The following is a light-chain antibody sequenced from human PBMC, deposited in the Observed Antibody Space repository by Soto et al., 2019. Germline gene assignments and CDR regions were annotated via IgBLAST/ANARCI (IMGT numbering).Light chain of an antibody. CDR2: SAS. CDR3: QHTYSTPPT. J-gene: IGKJ1*01. V-gene: IGKV1-39*01. Sequence: DIQMTQSASSLSASLGDRVSIPCRASPNIRDFLNWYQQTPGKATELLIFSASSLQSGVPSRFSGSGSGTDFTLIIGSLQREDFATYFWQHTYSTPPTFGQGTRLEI. CDR1: PNIRDF.